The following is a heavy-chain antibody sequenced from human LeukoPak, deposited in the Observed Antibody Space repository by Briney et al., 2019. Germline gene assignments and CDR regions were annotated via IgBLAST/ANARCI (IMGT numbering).Heavy chain of an antibody. D-gene: IGHD1-26*01. V-gene: IGHV1-69*10. Sequence: VQVSCKASGGTFSSYAISWVRQAPGQGLEWMGRIIPILGIANYAQKFQGRVTITADKSTSTAYMELSSLRSEDTAVYYCARFTTIYYYFDYWGQGTLVTVSS. CDR1: GGTFSSYA. CDR3: ARFTTIYYYFDY. CDR2: IIPILGIA. J-gene: IGHJ4*02.